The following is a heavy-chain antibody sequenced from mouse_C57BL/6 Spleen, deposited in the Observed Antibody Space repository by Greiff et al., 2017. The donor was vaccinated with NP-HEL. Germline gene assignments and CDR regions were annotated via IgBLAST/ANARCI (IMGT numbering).Heavy chain of an antibody. CDR2: INPNNGGT. J-gene: IGHJ1*03. CDR3: AHKRKLRGYFDI. Sequence: VQLQQSGPELVKPGASVKIPCKASGYTFTDYNMDWVKQSHGKSLEWIGDINPNNGGTIYNQKFKGKATLTVDKSSSTAYMEHRSLTSQDTAVYYCAHKRKLRGYFDIWGTGTTVTVSS. CDR1: GYTFTDYN. V-gene: IGHV1-18*01. D-gene: IGHD1-1*01.